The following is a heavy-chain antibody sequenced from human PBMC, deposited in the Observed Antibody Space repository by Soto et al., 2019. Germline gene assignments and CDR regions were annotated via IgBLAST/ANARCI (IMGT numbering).Heavy chain of an antibody. CDR1: GFTFSSYA. CDR2: ISGSGGST. D-gene: IGHD5-12*01. Sequence: EVQLLESGGGWVQPGGSLRLSCAASGFTFSSYAMSWVRQAPGKGLEWVSAISGSGGSTYYADAVKGRFTISRDNSKNTLYLQMNSLRAEDTAVYYCAKEPYSVYDYVGGYFDYWGQGTLVTVSS. CDR3: AKEPYSVYDYVGGYFDY. V-gene: IGHV3-23*01. J-gene: IGHJ4*02.